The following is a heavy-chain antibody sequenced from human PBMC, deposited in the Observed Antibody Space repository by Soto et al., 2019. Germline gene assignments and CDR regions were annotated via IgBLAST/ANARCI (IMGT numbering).Heavy chain of an antibody. CDR3: ARDREPYYYGSGRAIGAFDI. Sequence: GGSLRLSCAASGFTFSSYWMSWVRQAPGKGLEWVANIKQDGSEKYYVDSVKGRFTISRDNAKNSLYLQMNSLRAEETAVYYCARDREPYYYGSGRAIGAFDIWGQGTMVTVSS. CDR1: GFTFSSYW. D-gene: IGHD3-10*01. CDR2: IKQDGSEK. J-gene: IGHJ3*02. V-gene: IGHV3-7*01.